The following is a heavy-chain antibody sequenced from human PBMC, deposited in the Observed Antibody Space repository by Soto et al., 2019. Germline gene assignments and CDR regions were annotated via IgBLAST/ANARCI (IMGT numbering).Heavy chain of an antibody. Sequence: PSETKSHTRAVSGGSISMNGGSWVRQPPGKGLEWIGEIYHSGSTNYNPSLKSRVTISVDKSKNQFSLKLSSVTAADTAVYYCARVVQGIDYWGQGTLVTSPQ. CDR2: IYHSGST. D-gene: IGHD3-10*01. CDR3: ARVVQGIDY. CDR1: GGSISMNG. V-gene: IGHV4-4*02. J-gene: IGHJ4*02.